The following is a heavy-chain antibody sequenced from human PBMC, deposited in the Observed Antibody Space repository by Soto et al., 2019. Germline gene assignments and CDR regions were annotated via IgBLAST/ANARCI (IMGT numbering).Heavy chain of an antibody. CDR3: AREYCSSTSCYPHWFDP. CDR2: IWYDGSNK. CDR1: GFTFSSYG. J-gene: IGHJ5*02. D-gene: IGHD2-2*01. Sequence: GGSLRLSCAASGFTFSSYGMHWVRQAPGKGLEWVAVIWYDGSNKYYADSVKGRFTISRDNSKNTLYLQMNSLRAEDTAVYYCAREYCSSTSCYPHWFDPWGQGTLVTVSS. V-gene: IGHV3-33*01.